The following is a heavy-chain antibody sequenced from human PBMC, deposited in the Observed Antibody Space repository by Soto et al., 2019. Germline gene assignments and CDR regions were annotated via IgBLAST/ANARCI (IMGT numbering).Heavy chain of an antibody. CDR1: GDSVSSNSAA. J-gene: IGHJ6*02. D-gene: IGHD6-19*01. Sequence: SQTLSLTCAISGDSVSSNSAAWNWIRQSPSRGLEWLGRTYYRSKWYNDYAVSVKSRITINPDTSKNQFSLPLNSVTPEDTAVYYCARGYGSSGWYYYYGMDVWGQGTTVTVSS. CDR3: ARGYGSSGWYYYYGMDV. CDR2: TYYRSKWYN. V-gene: IGHV6-1*01.